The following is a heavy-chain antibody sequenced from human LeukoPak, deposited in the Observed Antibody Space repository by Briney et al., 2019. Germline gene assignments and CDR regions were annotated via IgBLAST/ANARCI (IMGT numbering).Heavy chain of an antibody. V-gene: IGHV1-2*02. D-gene: IGHD5-12*01. CDR3: ARYLSGYDYFDY. J-gene: IGHJ4*02. CDR1: GYTFTDYY. Sequence: ASVKLSCKTSGYTFTDYYMHWVRQAPGQGLEWMGWINSNSGGPKYAQKFQGRVTMTRDTSISTVYMELNTLISDDTAVYYCARYLSGYDYFDYWGQGTLATVSS. CDR2: INSNSGGP.